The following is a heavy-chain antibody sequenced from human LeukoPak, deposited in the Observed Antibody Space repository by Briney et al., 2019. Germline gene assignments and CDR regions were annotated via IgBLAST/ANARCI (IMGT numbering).Heavy chain of an antibody. Sequence: SETLSLTCTVPGGSTSSSNYYWGWIRQPPGKGLEWIGGIHYSGNTYYNPSLKSRVTISIDTSKNQFSLKLSSVTAADTAVYYCKSIAAAGDYYYYGMDVWGQGTTVTVSS. D-gene: IGHD6-13*01. CDR2: IHYSGNT. V-gene: IGHV4-39*01. J-gene: IGHJ6*02. CDR3: KSIAAAGDYYYYGMDV. CDR1: GGSTSSSNYY.